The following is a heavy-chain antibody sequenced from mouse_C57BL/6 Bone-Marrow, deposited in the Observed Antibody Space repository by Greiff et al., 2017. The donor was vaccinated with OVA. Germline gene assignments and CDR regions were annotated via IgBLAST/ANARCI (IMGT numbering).Heavy chain of an antibody. CDR3: ARIPSTVVARYFDV. CDR2: IWWDDDK. J-gene: IGHJ1*03. CDR1: GFSLSTFGMG. Sequence: QVTLKVSGPGILQPSQTLSLTCSFSGFSLSTFGMGVGWIRQPSGKGLEWLAHIWWDDDKYYNPALKSRLTISNDTSKNQVFLKIANVDTADTATDYCARIPSTVVARYFDVWGTGTTVTVSS. V-gene: IGHV8-8*01. D-gene: IGHD1-1*01.